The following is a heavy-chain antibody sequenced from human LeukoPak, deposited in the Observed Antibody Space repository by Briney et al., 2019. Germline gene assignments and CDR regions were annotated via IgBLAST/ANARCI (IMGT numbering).Heavy chain of an antibody. CDR3: ARDGELGSPADAFDI. J-gene: IGHJ3*02. CDR1: GFTFRSYW. V-gene: IGHV3-7*01. CDR2: IKQDGSET. Sequence: AGGSLRLSCAASGFTFRSYWMTRVRQYPGKGLEWVANIKQDGSETYYADSVKGRFTISRDNAKRSLYLQMNSLRAEDTAVYYCARDGELGSPADAFDIWGQGTMVTVSS. D-gene: IGHD1-26*01.